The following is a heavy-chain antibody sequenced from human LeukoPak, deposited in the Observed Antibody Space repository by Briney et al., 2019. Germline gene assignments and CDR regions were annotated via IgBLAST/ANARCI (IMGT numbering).Heavy chain of an antibody. CDR3: ARVYGYYYDSRGYYFDY. J-gene: IGHJ4*02. D-gene: IGHD3-22*01. V-gene: IGHV3-30-3*01. CDR2: ISYDGSNK. CDR1: GFTFSSYA. Sequence: PGRSLRLSCAASGFTFSSYAMHWVRQAPGKGLEWVAVISYDGSNKYYADSVKGRFTISRDNSKNTLYLQMNGLRAEDTAVYYCARVYGYYYDSRGYYFDYWGQGTLVTVSS.